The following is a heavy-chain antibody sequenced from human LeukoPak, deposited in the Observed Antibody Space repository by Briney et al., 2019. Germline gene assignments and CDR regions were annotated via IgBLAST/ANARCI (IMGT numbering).Heavy chain of an antibody. V-gene: IGHV3-23*01. CDR3: AKVFSREPPAFDI. Sequence: GGSLRLSCAASGFTFSSYSMNWVRQAPGKGLEWVSAISGSGGSTYYADSVKGRFTISRDNSKNTLYLQMNSLRAEDTAVYYCAKVFSREPPAFDIWGQGTMVTVSS. J-gene: IGHJ3*02. CDR2: ISGSGGST. CDR1: GFTFSSYS. D-gene: IGHD1-26*01.